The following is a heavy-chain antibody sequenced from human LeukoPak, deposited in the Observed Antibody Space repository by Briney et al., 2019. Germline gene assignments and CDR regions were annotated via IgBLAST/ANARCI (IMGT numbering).Heavy chain of an antibody. CDR1: GFTFSSYA. J-gene: IGHJ4*02. V-gene: IGHV3-23*01. Sequence: GSLRLSCAASGFTFSSYAMSWVRQAPGKGLEWVSAISGSGGSTYYADSVKGRFTISRDNSKNTLYLQMNSLRAEDTAVYYCAKDGEGYGDYVLNRIDYWGQGTLVTVSS. CDR2: ISGSGGST. CDR3: AKDGEGYGDYVLNRIDY. D-gene: IGHD4-17*01.